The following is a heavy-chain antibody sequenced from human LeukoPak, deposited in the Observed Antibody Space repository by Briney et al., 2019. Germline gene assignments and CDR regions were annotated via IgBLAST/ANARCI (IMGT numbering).Heavy chain of an antibody. V-gene: IGHV4-34*01. CDR2: INHSGRT. CDR3: ARDVVVVPAAIHYGMDV. J-gene: IGHJ6*02. D-gene: IGHD2-2*01. CDR1: GGSFSDYF. Sequence: PSETLSLTCAVYGGSFSDYFWGWIRQPPGKGLEWIGEINHSGRTYYNPSLKSRVTISVDTSKNQFALNLSSVTAADTAVYYCARDVVVVPAAIHYGMDVWGQGTTVTVSS.